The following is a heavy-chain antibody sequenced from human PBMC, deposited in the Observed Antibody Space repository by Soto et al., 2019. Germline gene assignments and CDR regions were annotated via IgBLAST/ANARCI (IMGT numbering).Heavy chain of an antibody. CDR1: GFTFSSYA. Sequence: PGGSLRLSCAASGFTFSSYAMHWVRQAPGKGLEWVAVISYDGSNKYYADSVKGRFTISRDNSKNTLYLQMNSLRAEDTAVYYCASAFSYDFWSGYYLAYPPPYYYYGMDVWGQGTTVTVSS. V-gene: IGHV3-30-3*01. J-gene: IGHJ6*02. CDR3: ASAFSYDFWSGYYLAYPPPYYYYGMDV. CDR2: ISYDGSNK. D-gene: IGHD3-3*01.